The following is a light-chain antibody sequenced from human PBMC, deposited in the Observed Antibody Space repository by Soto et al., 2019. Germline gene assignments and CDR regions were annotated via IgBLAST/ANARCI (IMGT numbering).Light chain of an antibody. CDR3: QQRSNWPLYT. CDR1: QSLSSSF. Sequence: EIVLTQSPGTLSLSPGERATLSCRASQSLSSSFLAWYQQKPGQAPRLLIYGASSRATGIPDRFSGSGSGTDFTLTISRLEPEDFAVYYCQQRSNWPLYTFGQGTKLEIK. V-gene: IGKV3D-20*02. J-gene: IGKJ2*01. CDR2: GAS.